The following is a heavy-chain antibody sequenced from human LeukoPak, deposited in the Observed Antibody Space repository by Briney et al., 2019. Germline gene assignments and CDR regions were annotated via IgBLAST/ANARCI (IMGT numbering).Heavy chain of an antibody. CDR1: GLTFSSFW. CDR2: IKPDGSVK. V-gene: IGHV3-7*01. CDR3: AKTMIPGQLPGGAFDI. Sequence: GGSLRLSCAASGLTFSSFWMSWVRQAPGKGLEFVANIKPDGSVKHYVDSVGGRFTISRDNAKNSVYLQMNSLRAEDTAVYYCAKTMIPGQLPGGAFDIWGQGTMVTVSS. J-gene: IGHJ3*02. D-gene: IGHD3-22*01.